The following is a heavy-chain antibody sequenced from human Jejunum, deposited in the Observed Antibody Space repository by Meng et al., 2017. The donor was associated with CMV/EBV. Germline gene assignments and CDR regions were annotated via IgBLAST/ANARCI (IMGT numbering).Heavy chain of an antibody. Sequence: SGGSMSSGNYYWSWIRQPPGKGLEWIGYIHSSGSTYYNPSLRSRLTISVDTSKNQFSLKLSSVTAADTAVYYCARASYGSGSPLGESWFDPWGQGTLVTVSS. D-gene: IGHD3-10*01. CDR2: IHSSGST. CDR3: ARASYGSGSPLGESWFDP. V-gene: IGHV4-30-4*01. J-gene: IGHJ5*02. CDR1: GGSMSSGNYY.